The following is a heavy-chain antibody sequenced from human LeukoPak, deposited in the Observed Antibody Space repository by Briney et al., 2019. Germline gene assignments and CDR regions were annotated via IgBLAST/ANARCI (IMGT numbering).Heavy chain of an antibody. V-gene: IGHV3-23*01. CDR2: ISGSGSST. CDR1: GFTFSSYA. D-gene: IGHD2-2*01. J-gene: IGHJ6*02. CDR3: AKSDRYCSSPSCYPLYYYYGVDV. Sequence: GGSLRLSCAASGFTFSSYALTWVRQAPGKGLEWVSAISGSGSSTYYADPVKGRCTISRDNSKNTLYLQMNSLRAEDTAVYYCAKSDRYCSSPSCYPLYYYYGVDVWGQGTTVTVSS.